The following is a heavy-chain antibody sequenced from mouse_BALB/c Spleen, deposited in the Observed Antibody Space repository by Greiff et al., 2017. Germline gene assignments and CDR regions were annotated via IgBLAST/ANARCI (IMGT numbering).Heavy chain of an antibody. D-gene: IGHD4-1*02. V-gene: IGHV1-14*01. J-gene: IGHJ3*01. CDR2: INPYNDGT. CDR3: ARESNWDGFAY. Sequence: VQLQQSGPELVKPGASVKMSCKASGYTFTSYVMHWVKQKPGQGLEWIGYINPYNDGTKYNEKFKGKATLTSDKSSSTAYMELSSLTSEDSAVYYCARESNWDGFAYWGQGTLVTVSA. CDR1: GYTFTSYV.